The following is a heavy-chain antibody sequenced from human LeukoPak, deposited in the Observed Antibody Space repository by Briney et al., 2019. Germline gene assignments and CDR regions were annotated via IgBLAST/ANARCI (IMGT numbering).Heavy chain of an antibody. CDR2: IYSGGST. CDR3: ASAHDYSNQYFDYYYMDV. Sequence: GGSLRLSCAASGFTVSSNYMSWVRQAPGKGLEWVSVIYSGGSTYYADSVKGRFTISRDNSKNTLYLQMNSLRAEDAAVYYCASAHDYSNQYFDYYYMDVWGKGTTVTVSS. J-gene: IGHJ6*03. D-gene: IGHD4-11*01. CDR1: GFTVSSNY. V-gene: IGHV3-53*01.